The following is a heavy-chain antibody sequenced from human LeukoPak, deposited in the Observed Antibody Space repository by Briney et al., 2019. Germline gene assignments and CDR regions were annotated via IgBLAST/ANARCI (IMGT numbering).Heavy chain of an antibody. J-gene: IGHJ4*02. V-gene: IGHV1-2*02. D-gene: IGHD3-22*01. CDR2: INPNNGGT. Sequence: ASVKVSCKASGYTFTDYYIHWVRQAPGQGLEWMGWINPNNGGTNYAQKFQGRVTMTRDTSISTAYMELSRLRSDDTAVYYCARATSGYYDYFDYWGQGTLVTVSS. CDR3: ARATSGYYDYFDY. CDR1: GYTFTDYY.